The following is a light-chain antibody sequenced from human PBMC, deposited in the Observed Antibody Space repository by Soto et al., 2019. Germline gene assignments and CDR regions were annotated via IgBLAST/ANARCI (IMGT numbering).Light chain of an antibody. CDR2: TAS. J-gene: IGKJ4*01. CDR3: QQGDSFPLT. CDR1: QGVGTW. Sequence: IQMTQSTSSVSAYVGDRVTITCRASQGVGTWLAWFQQKPGEAPRLLIYTASTLHSGVPSRFSGSGSGTDFTLTITSLQPEDFATYYCQQGDSFPLTFGGGTKVEIK. V-gene: IGKV1-12*01.